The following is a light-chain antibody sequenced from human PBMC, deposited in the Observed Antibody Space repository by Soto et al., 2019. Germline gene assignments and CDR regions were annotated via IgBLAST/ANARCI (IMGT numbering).Light chain of an antibody. J-gene: IGLJ1*01. CDR2: AVS. CDR3: SSYTSSSTLVV. CDR1: SSDVGGYNY. Sequence: QSALTQPASVSGSPGQSITISCTGTSSDVGGYNYVSWCQQHPGTAPKLMIYAVSNRPSGVSKRFSGSKSGNTASLTISGLHAEDEADYYCSSYTSSSTLVVFGTGTKLTVL. V-gene: IGLV2-14*01.